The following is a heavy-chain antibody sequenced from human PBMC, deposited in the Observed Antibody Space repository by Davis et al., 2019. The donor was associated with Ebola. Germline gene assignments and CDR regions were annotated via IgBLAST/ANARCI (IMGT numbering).Heavy chain of an antibody. CDR3: ARDSSGWYTRTYYYYGMDV. CDR2: MNPNSGNT. D-gene: IGHD6-19*01. Sequence: ASVKVSCKASGYTFTSYDINWVRQATGQGLEWMGWMNPNSGNTGYAQKFQGRVTMTRNTSISTAYMELSSLRSEDTAVYYWARDSSGWYTRTYYYYGMDVWGQGTTVTVSS. V-gene: IGHV1-8*01. J-gene: IGHJ6*02. CDR1: GYTFTSYD.